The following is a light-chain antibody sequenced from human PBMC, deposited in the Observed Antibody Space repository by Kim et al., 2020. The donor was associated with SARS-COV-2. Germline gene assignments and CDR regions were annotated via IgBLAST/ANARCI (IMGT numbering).Light chain of an antibody. Sequence: DIQMTQSPSSLSASVGDRVTITCRASQSIDTHLNWYRQQPGKAPDLLIYATFSLQTGVPSRFSGSGSGTDFTLTISSLQPEDFATYYCQQTYRSPYTFGQGTKLEIK. V-gene: IGKV1-39*01. CDR1: QSIDTH. J-gene: IGKJ2*01. CDR3: QQTYRSPYT. CDR2: ATF.